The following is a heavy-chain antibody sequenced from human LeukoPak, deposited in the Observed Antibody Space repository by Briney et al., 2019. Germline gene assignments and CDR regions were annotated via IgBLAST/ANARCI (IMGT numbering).Heavy chain of an antibody. CDR2: IYYSGST. Sequence: SETLSLTCTVSGGSISSYYWSWIRQPPGKGLEWIGYIYYSGSTSYNPSLKSRVTMSVHPSKNQFSLSLSSVPAAAPAVYYCARRYCGGGSCYSSCDYVGQGTMVTV. V-gene: IGHV4-59*08. CDR1: GGSISSYY. CDR3: ARRYCGGGSCYSSCDY. D-gene: IGHD2-15*01. J-gene: IGHJ4*02.